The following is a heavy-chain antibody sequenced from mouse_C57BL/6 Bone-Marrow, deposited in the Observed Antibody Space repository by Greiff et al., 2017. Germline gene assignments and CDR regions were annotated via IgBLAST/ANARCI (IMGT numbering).Heavy chain of an antibody. V-gene: IGHV14-4*01. Sequence: VQLKQSGAELVRPGASVKLSCAASGFNFKDYYMHWVRQRPEQGLEWIGWIDPENGDTEYASKFQGKVTITADTTTNTVYLHLSSLTSEDTAVYYCATRDSNYGGCVAYWGQGTLVTVSA. D-gene: IGHD2-5*01. J-gene: IGHJ3*01. CDR1: GFNFKDYY. CDR3: ATRDSNYGGCVAY. CDR2: IDPENGDT.